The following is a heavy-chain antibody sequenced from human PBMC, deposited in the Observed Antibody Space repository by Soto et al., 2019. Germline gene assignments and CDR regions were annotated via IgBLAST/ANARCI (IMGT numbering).Heavy chain of an antibody. J-gene: IGHJ5*02. V-gene: IGHV1-69*13. CDR3: ARDAGNDYSNYDWFDP. CDR1: GGTFSSYA. Sequence: GASVKVSCKASGGTFSSYAISWVRQAPGQGLGWMGGIIPIFGTANYAQKFQGRVTITADESTSTAYMELSSLRSEDTAVYYCARDAGNDYSNYDWFDPWGQGTLVTVSS. D-gene: IGHD4-4*01. CDR2: IIPIFGTA.